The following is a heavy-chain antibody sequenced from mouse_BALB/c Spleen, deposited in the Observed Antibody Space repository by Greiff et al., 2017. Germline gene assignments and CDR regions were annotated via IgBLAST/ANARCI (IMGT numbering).Heavy chain of an antibody. CDR2: ISSGGGST. V-gene: IGHV5-12-1*01. CDR1: GFAFSSYD. CDR3: ARHNYRYDWFAY. Sequence: EVQGVESGGGLVKPGGSLKLSCAASGFAFSSYDMSWVRQTPEKRLEWVAYISSGGGSTYYPDTVKGRFTISRDNAKNTLYLQMSSLKSEDTAMYYCARHNYRYDWFAYWGQGTLVTVSA. J-gene: IGHJ3*01. D-gene: IGHD2-14*01.